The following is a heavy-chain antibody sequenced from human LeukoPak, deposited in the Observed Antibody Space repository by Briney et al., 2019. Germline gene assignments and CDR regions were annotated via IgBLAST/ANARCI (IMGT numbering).Heavy chain of an antibody. V-gene: IGHV3-64*01. J-gene: IGHJ3*02. CDR1: GFTFSGYA. CDR2: ISSNGGNT. D-gene: IGHD2-21*02. CDR3: AREVTSWAFDI. Sequence: GGSLRLSCAASGFTFSGYAMHWVRQAPGKGLEYVSAISSNGGNTYYVNSVKGRFTISRDNSKNTLFLQVGSLRPEDMAVYYCAREVTSWAFDIWGQGTMVTVSS.